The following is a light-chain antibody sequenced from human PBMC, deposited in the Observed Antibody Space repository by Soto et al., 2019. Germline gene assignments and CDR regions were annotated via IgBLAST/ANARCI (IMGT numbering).Light chain of an antibody. CDR2: GAS. J-gene: IGKJ1*01. V-gene: IGKV3-20*01. CDR1: QSVSSSY. CDR3: QQYGSSPRT. Sequence: DIVLTQSPGTLSLSPGQSATLSCRASQSVSSSYLAWYQQKPGQAPRLLIYGASSRATGIPDRFSGSGSGTNFTLTISRLEPEDFCVYYCQQYGSSPRTFGQGTKVEIK.